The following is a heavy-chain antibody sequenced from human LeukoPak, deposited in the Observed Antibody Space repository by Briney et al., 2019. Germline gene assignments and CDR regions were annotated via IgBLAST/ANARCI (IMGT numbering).Heavy chain of an antibody. CDR2: ISFSGGST. CDR1: GFTFSSYA. J-gene: IGHJ5*02. Sequence: GGSLRLSCAASGFTFSSYAMSWVRQAPGKGLEWVSVISFSGGSTDYADSVKGRFTISRDNSKNTLYLQMNSLRPDDPAVYYCAKDRAGGSVWYAFDPWGQGTLVTVSS. V-gene: IGHV3-23*01. CDR3: AKDRAGGSVWYAFDP. D-gene: IGHD6-13*01.